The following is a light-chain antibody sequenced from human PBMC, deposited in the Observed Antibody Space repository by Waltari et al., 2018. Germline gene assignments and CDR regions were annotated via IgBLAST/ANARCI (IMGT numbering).Light chain of an antibody. J-gene: IGKJ1*01. V-gene: IGKV4-1*01. CDR1: ETILFNSNNKNY. Sequence: DIVMTQSPDSLAVPLGERATINCKSSETILFNSNNKNYLAWYQQKAGQPPKLRVYWASTRDSGVPDRFSGSGSGTDFTLTISSLQAEDVAVYYCQQYYTVSRTFGQGTRVEIK. CDR3: QQYYTVSRT. CDR2: WAS.